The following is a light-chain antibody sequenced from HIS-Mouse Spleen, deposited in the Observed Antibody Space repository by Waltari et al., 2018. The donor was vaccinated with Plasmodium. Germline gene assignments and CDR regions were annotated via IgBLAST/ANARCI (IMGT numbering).Light chain of an antibody. Sequence: SYELTQPPSVSVSPGQTARITSSGDALPNKHAYWYQQKSGQAPVLVIYEDSKRPSGIPERFSGSSSGTMATLTISGAQVEDEADYYCYSTDSSGNHRVFGGGTKLTVL. J-gene: IGLJ3*02. CDR2: EDS. CDR1: ALPNKH. V-gene: IGLV3-10*01. CDR3: YSTDSSGNHRV.